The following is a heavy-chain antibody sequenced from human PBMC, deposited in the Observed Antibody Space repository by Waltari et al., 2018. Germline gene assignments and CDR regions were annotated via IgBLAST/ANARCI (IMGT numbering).Heavy chain of an antibody. Sequence: QVQLQESGPGLVKPSETLSLTCAVSGYSISRGYYWGWIRQPPGKGLEWIGSIYHSGSTYYNPSLKSRVTISVDTSKNQFSLKLSSVTAADTAVYYCASTTLAAAGTYYFDYWGQGTLVTVSS. CDR2: IYHSGST. CDR1: GYSISRGYY. CDR3: ASTTLAAAGTYYFDY. V-gene: IGHV4-38-2*01. J-gene: IGHJ4*02. D-gene: IGHD6-13*01.